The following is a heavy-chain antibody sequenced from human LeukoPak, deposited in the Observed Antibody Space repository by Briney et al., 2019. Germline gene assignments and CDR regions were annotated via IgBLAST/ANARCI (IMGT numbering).Heavy chain of an antibody. CDR3: ARELWFGEVRPYYFDY. V-gene: IGHV4-34*01. CDR1: GGSFSGYY. Sequence: SETLSLTCAVYGGSFSGYYWSWIRQPPGKGLEWIGEINHSGSTNYNPSLKSRVTISVDTSKNQFSLKLSSVTATDTAVYYCARELWFGEVRPYYFDYWGQRTLVTVSS. J-gene: IGHJ4*02. D-gene: IGHD3-10*01. CDR2: INHSGST.